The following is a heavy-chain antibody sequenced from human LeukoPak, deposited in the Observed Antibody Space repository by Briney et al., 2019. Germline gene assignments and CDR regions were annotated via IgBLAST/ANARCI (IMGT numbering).Heavy chain of an antibody. CDR2: IYYSGST. D-gene: IGHD2-15*01. V-gene: IGHV4-59*01. CDR1: GGSISSYY. Sequence: SETLSLTCTVSGGSISSYYWSWIRQPPGKGLEWIGYIYYSGSTNYNPSLKSRVTISLDTSKNQFSLKLTSVTAADTAVYYCARVTGYVIEDNFDYWGQGTLVTVSS. CDR3: ARVTGYVIEDNFDY. J-gene: IGHJ4*02.